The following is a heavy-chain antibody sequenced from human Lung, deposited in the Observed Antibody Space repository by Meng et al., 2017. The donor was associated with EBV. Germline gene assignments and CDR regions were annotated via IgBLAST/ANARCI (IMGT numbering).Heavy chain of an antibody. CDR1: GWSFSTYY. Sequence: QAPPQSWGAGLLKPSETLSLTCAVYGWSFSTYYGSWLRQSPGKGLAWIGEINHGGSTNYNPSLKSRVTISVVTSKNQFSLKLSSVTAADTAVYYCARGGWSSSWGNCGQGTLVTVSS. CDR2: INHGGST. D-gene: IGHD6-13*01. CDR3: ARGGWSSSWGN. V-gene: IGHV4-34*01. J-gene: IGHJ4*02.